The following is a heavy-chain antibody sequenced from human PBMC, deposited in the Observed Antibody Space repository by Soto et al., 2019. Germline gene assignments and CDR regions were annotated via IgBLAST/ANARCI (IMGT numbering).Heavy chain of an antibody. CDR2: IIPIFGTA. D-gene: IGHD2-8*01. Sequence: SVKVSCKASGGTFSSYAISWVRQAPGQGLEWMGGIIPIFGTANYAQKFQGGVTITADESTSTAYMELSSLRSEDTAVYYCVGYCTNGVCYDFDYWGQGTLVTVSS. CDR1: GGTFSSYA. CDR3: VGYCTNGVCYDFDY. J-gene: IGHJ4*02. V-gene: IGHV1-69*13.